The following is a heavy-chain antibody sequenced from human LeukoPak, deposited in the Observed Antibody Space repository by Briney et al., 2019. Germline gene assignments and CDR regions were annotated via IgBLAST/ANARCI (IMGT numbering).Heavy chain of an antibody. J-gene: IGHJ4*02. CDR1: GFTFGTYA. V-gene: IGHV3-23*01. Sequence: GGSLRLSCAASGFTFGTYAMSWVRQAPGKGLEWVSAISGSGGSTYYADSVKGRFTISRDNSENALYLQINSLRAEDTAVYYCAKGGSQYSSSWFSTFDYWGQGTLVTVSS. D-gene: IGHD6-13*01. CDR2: ISGSGGST. CDR3: AKGGSQYSSSWFSTFDY.